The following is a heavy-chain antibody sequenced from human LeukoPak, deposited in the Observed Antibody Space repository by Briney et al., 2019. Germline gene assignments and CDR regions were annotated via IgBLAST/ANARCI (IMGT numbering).Heavy chain of an antibody. D-gene: IGHD3-10*01. CDR1: GGSISSYY. V-gene: IGHV4-59*01. Sequence: PSETLSLTCIVSGGSISSYYCSWIRQPPGKGLEWIGYIYYSGSTNYNPSLKSRVSISVDTSKNQFSLKLSSVTAADTAVYYCARSYGSGSFYYFDYWGQGTLVTVSS. CDR3: ARSYGSGSFYYFDY. J-gene: IGHJ4*02. CDR2: IYYSGST.